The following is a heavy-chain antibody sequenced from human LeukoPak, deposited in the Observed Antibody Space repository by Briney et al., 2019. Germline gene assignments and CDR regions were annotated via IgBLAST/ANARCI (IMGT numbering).Heavy chain of an antibody. J-gene: IGHJ4*02. CDR1: GFSISNGYY. D-gene: IGHD3-22*01. CDR2: IYHSGST. Sequence: SETLSLTCAVSGFSISNGYYWGWMRQPPGKGLEWVGSIYHSGSTYYNPPHKSRVTITVDTYKNQSSLKLSSVTAADPAVYYCGIYNQGYYYYFDYWGQGPLVTVSS. CDR3: GIYNQGYYYYFDY. V-gene: IGHV4-38-2*01.